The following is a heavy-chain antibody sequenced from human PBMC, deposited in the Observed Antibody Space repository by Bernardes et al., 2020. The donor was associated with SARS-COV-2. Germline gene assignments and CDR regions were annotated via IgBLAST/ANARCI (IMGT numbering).Heavy chain of an antibody. V-gene: IGHV3-43*01. CDR3: AKELDCGGGHCYFFDY. Sequence: SCAASGFSFNRFTMHWVRRIPGKGLEWVSLIDRNSRVTYYSDSVKGRFTISRDNSESSLYLQMNSLRPEDTALYYCAKELDCGGGHCYFFDYWGRGTLVTVSS. CDR1: GFSFNRFT. CDR2: IDRNSRVT. J-gene: IGHJ4*02. D-gene: IGHD2-21*01.